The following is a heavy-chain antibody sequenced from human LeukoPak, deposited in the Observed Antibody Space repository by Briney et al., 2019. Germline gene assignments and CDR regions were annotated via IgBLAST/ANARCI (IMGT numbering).Heavy chain of an antibody. CDR2: IGQDGSET. J-gene: IGHJ4*02. CDR3: ASGRHDFVH. D-gene: IGHD3-16*01. CDR1: GFTFNDYW. Sequence: PGGSLRLSCSVSGFTFNDYWMTWVRQAPGKGLEWVANIGQDGSETSYVDSVKGRFTISRDYAKTSLFLQMNSVTVEDTGVYYCASGRHDFVHWGQGTLVTVAS. V-gene: IGHV3-7*01.